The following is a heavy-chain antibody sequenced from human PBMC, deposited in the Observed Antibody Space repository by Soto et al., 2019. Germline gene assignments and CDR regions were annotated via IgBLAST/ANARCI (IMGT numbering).Heavy chain of an antibody. D-gene: IGHD6-13*01. Sequence: QVQLVESGGGVVQPGTSLRLSCAASGFSFSSYDIHWVRQAPGKGLEWVAVIWYDGSNKYYADSVKGRFIIPRDNSKNTLYLQMNSLRADDTAVYYCARRYRSSSDLGSWGQGTLVTVSS. CDR3: ARRYRSSSDLGS. J-gene: IGHJ4*02. V-gene: IGHV3-33*01. CDR2: IWYDGSNK. CDR1: GFSFSSYD.